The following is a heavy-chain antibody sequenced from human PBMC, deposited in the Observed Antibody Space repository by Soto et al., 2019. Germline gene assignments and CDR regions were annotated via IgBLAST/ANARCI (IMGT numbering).Heavy chain of an antibody. V-gene: IGHV3-43D*04. D-gene: IGHD2-15*01. CDR2: TSWDGGST. J-gene: IGHJ4*01. CDR1: EFTFHGYA. CDR3: AKDRYNIGRYPFDY. Sequence: PGGSLSLSCAASEFTFHGYAMHWIRHKHGKGLEWVAFTSWDGGSTYYTDSVKGRFTISRDNGKNSLYLHMNSLRPADTALYYCAKDRYNIGRYPFDYWAHGTLVRVSA.